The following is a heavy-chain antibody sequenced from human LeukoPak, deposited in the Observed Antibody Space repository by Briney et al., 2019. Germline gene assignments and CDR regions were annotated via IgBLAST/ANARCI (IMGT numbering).Heavy chain of an antibody. CDR2: TYYRSKWYN. Sequence: SQTLSLTCAISGDSVSSNSAAWNWIRQSPSRGLEWLGRTYYRSKWYNDYAVSVKSRITINPDTSKNQFSLQLNSVTPEDTAVYYCARMRGTHQALYYYYYGMDVWGQGTTVTVSS. CDR1: GDSVSSNSAA. V-gene: IGHV6-1*01. CDR3: ARMRGTHQALYYYYYGMDV. J-gene: IGHJ6*02. D-gene: IGHD3-3*02.